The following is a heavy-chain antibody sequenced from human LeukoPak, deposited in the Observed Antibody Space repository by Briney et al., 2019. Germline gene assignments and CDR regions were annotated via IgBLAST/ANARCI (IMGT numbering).Heavy chain of an antibody. D-gene: IGHD4-17*01. CDR1: GFTFSNYE. Sequence: GGSRRLSCAASGFTFSNYEMNWVRQAPGKGLEWVSYISSTGSDIFYSDSVKGRFTISRDNARNSLYLEMKSLRAEDTAVYYCAREETTVTCFDYWGQGTLVTVSS. V-gene: IGHV3-48*03. J-gene: IGHJ4*02. CDR2: ISSTGSDI. CDR3: AREETTVTCFDY.